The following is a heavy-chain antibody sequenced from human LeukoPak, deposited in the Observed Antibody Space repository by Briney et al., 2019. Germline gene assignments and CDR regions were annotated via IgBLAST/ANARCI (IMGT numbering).Heavy chain of an antibody. V-gene: IGHV4-4*07. D-gene: IGHD2-15*01. Sequence: SETLSLTCSVSGGSISSSYWSWVRQPAGKGLEWIGRISTRGNADYNPSLKSRVTISVDTSKDQFSLKLSSVTAADTAVYYCARGVGVMVAATWGYIDYWGQGALVTVSS. J-gene: IGHJ4*02. CDR1: GGSISSSY. CDR3: ARGVGVMVAATWGYIDY. CDR2: ISTRGNA.